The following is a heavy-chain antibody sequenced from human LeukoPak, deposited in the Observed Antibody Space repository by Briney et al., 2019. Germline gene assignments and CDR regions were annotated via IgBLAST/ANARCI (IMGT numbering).Heavy chain of an antibody. CDR3: AGARSGDYGDLDAFDI. D-gene: IGHD4-17*01. V-gene: IGHV1-69*04. J-gene: IGHJ3*02. Sequence: SVKVSCKASGGTFSSYAISWVRQAPGQGLEWMGRIIPILGIANYAQKFQGRVTITADKSTSTAYMELSSLRSEDTAVYYCAGARSGDYGDLDAFDIWGQGTMVTVSS. CDR2: IIPILGIA. CDR1: GGTFSSYA.